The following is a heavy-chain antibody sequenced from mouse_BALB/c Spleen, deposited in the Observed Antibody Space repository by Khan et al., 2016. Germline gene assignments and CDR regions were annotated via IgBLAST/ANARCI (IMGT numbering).Heavy chain of an antibody. D-gene: IGHD1-1*01. CDR2: INPDSSTI. Sequence: EVKLLESGGGLVQPGGSLKLSCAASGFDFSRYWMNWVRQAPGKGLEWIGEINPDSSTINYTPSLKDKFIISRDNAKHTLYLQMRKVRSEDTALYYCARLYYYGCVDYWGQGTTLTVSS. CDR3: ARLYYYGCVDY. V-gene: IGHV4-1*02. CDR1: GFDFSRYW. J-gene: IGHJ2*01.